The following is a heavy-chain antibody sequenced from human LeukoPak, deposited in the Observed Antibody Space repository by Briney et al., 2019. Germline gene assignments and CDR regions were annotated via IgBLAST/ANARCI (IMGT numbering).Heavy chain of an antibody. V-gene: IGHV3-7*01. D-gene: IGHD3-3*01. Sequence: GGSLRLSCAASGFIFTNYFMSWVRQAPGKGLEWVASIKHDGSEKYYVDSVRGRFTISRDNTMNSLYPQMSSLRAEDTAVYYCATDRGWRTSGYYLYYFEYWGQGTLVTYSS. CDR2: IKHDGSEK. CDR3: ATDRGWRTSGYYLYYFEY. J-gene: IGHJ4*02. CDR1: GFIFTNYF.